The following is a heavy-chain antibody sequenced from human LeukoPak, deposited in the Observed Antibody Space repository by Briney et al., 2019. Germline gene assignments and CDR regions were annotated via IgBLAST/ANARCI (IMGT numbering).Heavy chain of an antibody. J-gene: IGHJ4*02. Sequence: GGSLRLSCTASGFTFGDYAMSWVRQAPGKGLEWVGFIRSKAYGGTTEYAASVKGRFTISRDDSKSIAYLQMNSLKTEDTAVYYCTRPPGPVTTFWRYWGQGTLVTVSS. CDR3: TRPPGPVTTFWRY. CDR2: IRSKAYGGTT. V-gene: IGHV3-49*04. D-gene: IGHD2/OR15-2a*01. CDR1: GFTFGDYA.